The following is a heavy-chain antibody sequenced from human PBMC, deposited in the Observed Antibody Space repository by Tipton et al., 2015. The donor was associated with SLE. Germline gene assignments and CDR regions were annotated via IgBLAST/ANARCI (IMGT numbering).Heavy chain of an antibody. CDR3: ARALEMATYYFDY. J-gene: IGHJ4*02. CDR1: GFTFSSYS. CDR2: ISSSSSYI. D-gene: IGHD5-24*01. Sequence: SLRLSCAASGFTFSSYSMNWVRQAPGKGLEWVSSISSSSSYIYYADSVKGRFTISRDNAKNSLYLQMNSLRAEDTAVYYCARALEMATYYFDYWGQGTLVTVSS. V-gene: IGHV3-21*03.